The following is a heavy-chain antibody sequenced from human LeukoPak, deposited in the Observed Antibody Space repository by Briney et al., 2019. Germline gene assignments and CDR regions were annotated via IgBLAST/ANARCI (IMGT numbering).Heavy chain of an antibody. CDR1: GYTFTGYY. D-gene: IGHD5-24*01. J-gene: IGHJ4*02. CDR3: ARDLGRDGYNYYS. V-gene: IGHV1-2*06. Sequence: ASVKVSCKASGYTFTGYYIHWVRQAPGQGLEWMGRINPNSGGTNYAQKFQGRVTMTRDTSISTAYMELSRLRSDDTAVYYCARDLGRDGYNYYSWGQGTLVTVSS. CDR2: INPNSGGT.